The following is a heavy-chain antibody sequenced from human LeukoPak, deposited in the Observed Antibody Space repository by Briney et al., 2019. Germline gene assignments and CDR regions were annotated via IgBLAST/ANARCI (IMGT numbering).Heavy chain of an antibody. CDR3: TSLSNSYGMDV. CDR2: IKQDGSEK. Sequence: GSLRLSCAASGFGFSTSWMSWVRQAPGKGLEWVANIKQDGSEKYYVDSVKGRFTISRDNAKNSVYLQMNSLRDEDTAVYYCTSLSNSYGMDVWGQGTTATVSS. J-gene: IGHJ6*02. V-gene: IGHV3-7*01. D-gene: IGHD2/OR15-2a*01. CDR1: GFGFSTSW.